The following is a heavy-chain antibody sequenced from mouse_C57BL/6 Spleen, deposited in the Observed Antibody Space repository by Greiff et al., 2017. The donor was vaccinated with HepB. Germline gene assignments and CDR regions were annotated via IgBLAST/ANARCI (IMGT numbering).Heavy chain of an antibody. V-gene: IGHV1-52*01. CDR1: GYTFTSYW. J-gene: IGHJ3*01. D-gene: IGHD2-1*01. CDR2: IDPSDSET. Sequence: VQLQQSGAELVRPGSSVKLSCKASGYTFTSYWMHWVKQRPIQGLEWIGNIDPSDSETHYNQKFKDKATLTVDKSSSTAYMQLSSLTSEDSAVYYCARWDYGNYGAYWGQGALVTVSS. CDR3: ARWDYGNYGAY.